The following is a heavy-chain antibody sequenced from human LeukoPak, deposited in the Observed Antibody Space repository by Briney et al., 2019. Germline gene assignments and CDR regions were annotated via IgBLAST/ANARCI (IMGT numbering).Heavy chain of an antibody. CDR2: IYYDGTT. Sequence: SETLSLTCTASGGSISTTSYYWAWIRQPPGKGLEWLVSIYYDGTTYYNPSLKSRVTTSIDTSKKQFSLNLSAVTATDTAVYYCARHFRREVLIGSAFDIWGQGTMVTVSS. V-gene: IGHV4-39*01. CDR3: ARHFRREVLIGSAFDI. J-gene: IGHJ3*02. D-gene: IGHD3-22*01. CDR1: GGSISTTSYY.